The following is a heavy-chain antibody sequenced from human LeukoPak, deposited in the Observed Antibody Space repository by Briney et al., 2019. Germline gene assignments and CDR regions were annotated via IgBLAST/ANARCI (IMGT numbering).Heavy chain of an antibody. CDR3: ARGPRGIAVAAVDY. D-gene: IGHD6-19*01. CDR2: INPNSGGT. J-gene: IGHJ4*02. V-gene: IGHV1-2*02. Sequence: ASVKVSCKASGYTFTGYYMHWVRQAPGRGLEWMGWINPNSGGTNYAQKFQGRVTMTRDTSISTAYMELSRLRSDDTAMYYCARGPRGIAVAAVDYWGQGTLVTVSS. CDR1: GYTFTGYY.